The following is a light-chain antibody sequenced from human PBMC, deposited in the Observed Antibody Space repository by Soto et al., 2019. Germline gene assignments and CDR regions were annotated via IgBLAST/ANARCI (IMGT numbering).Light chain of an antibody. Sequence: EIVLTQSPGTLSLSPGEGATLSCRASQSVSTNFFAWYQQKPGQAHRLLIYGASTRATGIPDRFSGSGSGTDFTLTISRLEPEDFAVYYCQEYGRTSWTFGHGTKVEIK. J-gene: IGKJ1*01. CDR1: QSVSTNF. CDR2: GAS. V-gene: IGKV3-20*01. CDR3: QEYGRTSWT.